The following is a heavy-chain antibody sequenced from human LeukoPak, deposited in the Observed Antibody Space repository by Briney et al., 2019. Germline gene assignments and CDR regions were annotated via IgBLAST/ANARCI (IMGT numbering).Heavy chain of an antibody. V-gene: IGHV5-51*01. J-gene: IGHJ4*02. CDR3: ARPSNSGYDY. D-gene: IGHD5-12*01. CDR2: IYPSDSET. CDR1: GYTFSTNS. Sequence: GESLKISCKASGYTFSTNSIGWVRQIPGKGLEWMGIIYPSDSETRYSPSFQGQVTISADKSISTTYLQWSSLKASDTAMYYCARPSNSGYDYWGQGALVTVSS.